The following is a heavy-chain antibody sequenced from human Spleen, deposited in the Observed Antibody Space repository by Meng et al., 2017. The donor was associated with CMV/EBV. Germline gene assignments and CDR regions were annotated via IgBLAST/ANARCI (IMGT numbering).Heavy chain of an antibody. D-gene: IGHD2-15*01. J-gene: IGHJ5*02. CDR1: GGSVSGDSYH. CDR2: IDYSGIA. CDR3: ARAKDVVAVGWFDP. V-gene: IGHV4-61*01. Sequence: FGGSVSGDSYHWSWTRQAPGRGLELIGYIDYSGIANYNPSLKSRVTISVDTSKNQFSLRLSSVTAADTAVYYCARAKDVVAVGWFDPWGQGTLVTVSS.